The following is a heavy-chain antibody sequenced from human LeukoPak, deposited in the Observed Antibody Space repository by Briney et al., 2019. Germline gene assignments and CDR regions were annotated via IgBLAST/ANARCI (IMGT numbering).Heavy chain of an antibody. Sequence: ASVKVSCKASGYTFTSYGISWVRHAPGQGLEWMGWISAYNANTYYAQSLQGRVTMTTDTSTSTVYMELRSLRSDDTAVYYCARDLFYYSGTYSDVFDIWGQGTMVTVSS. CDR2: ISAYNANT. D-gene: IGHD3-10*01. CDR3: ARDLFYYSGTYSDVFDI. J-gene: IGHJ3*02. CDR1: GYTFTSYG. V-gene: IGHV1-18*01.